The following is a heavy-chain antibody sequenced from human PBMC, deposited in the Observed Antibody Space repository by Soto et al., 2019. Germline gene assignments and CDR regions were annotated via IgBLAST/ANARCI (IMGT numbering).Heavy chain of an antibody. J-gene: IGHJ6*02. CDR3: ARGWIVLIPAAIDYGMDV. Sequence: PSETLSLTCAVYGGTLSGYYWSWIRQPPGKGLEWIGEVNHRGSTNYNPSLKSRVTISVDTSKNQFSLKLSSVTAADTAVYYCARGWIVLIPAAIDYGMDVWGQGTTVTVSS. D-gene: IGHD2-2*02. CDR1: GGTLSGYY. CDR2: VNHRGST. V-gene: IGHV4-34*01.